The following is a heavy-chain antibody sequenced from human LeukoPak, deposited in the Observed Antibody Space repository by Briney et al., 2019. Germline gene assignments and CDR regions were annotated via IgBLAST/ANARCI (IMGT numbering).Heavy chain of an antibody. J-gene: IGHJ4*02. CDR2: ISGGGGGT. D-gene: IGHD3-22*01. V-gene: IGHV3-23*01. Sequence: PGGSLRLSCAASGFTFSSYAMSWVCQGPGKGLEWVSGISGGGGGTYYADSVKGRFTISRDNSKSTLHLQMNSLRAEDTAIYYCARDPMIVLVGSPFDSWGQGTLVTVSS. CDR3: ARDPMIVLVGSPFDS. CDR1: GFTFSSYA.